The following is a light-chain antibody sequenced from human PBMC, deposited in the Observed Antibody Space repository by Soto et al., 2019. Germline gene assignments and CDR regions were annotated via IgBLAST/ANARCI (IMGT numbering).Light chain of an antibody. CDR1: RTIKTY. J-gene: IGKJ5*01. Sequence: DIKVNISLPAVSAYKRDRVTITCRASRTIKTYLNWYQQKPGNAPILLIYAASSLQSGVPSRFSGSGSGTEFTLTISCLQAEDFATYYCQDTSFLLISFCHVARLDIK. V-gene: IGKV1-39*01. CDR3: QDTSFLLIS. CDR2: AAS.